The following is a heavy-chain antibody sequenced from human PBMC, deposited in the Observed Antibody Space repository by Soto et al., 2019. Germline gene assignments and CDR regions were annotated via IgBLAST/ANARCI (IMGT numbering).Heavy chain of an antibody. D-gene: IGHD2-8*02. CDR3: ARVNLLEPLSTGSYHSMDG. CDR1: GASVSTDGYY. V-gene: IGHV4-61*08. J-gene: IGHJ6*02. Sequence: SETLSLTCTVSGASVSTDGYYWSWIRQPPGKGLEWIGYIYYTGSTGYNPSLKSRITTSIDTSKNQFSLRLSSVTAADTAVYYCARVNLLEPLSTGSYHSMDGWGHGTKVTGSS. CDR2: IYYTGST.